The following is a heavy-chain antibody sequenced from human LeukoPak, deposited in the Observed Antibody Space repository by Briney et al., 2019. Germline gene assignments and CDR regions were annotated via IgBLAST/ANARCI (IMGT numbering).Heavy chain of an antibody. Sequence: GGSLRLSCTASGFTFSSYEMNWVRQAPGKGLEWVSYISSSGNTISYADSVKGRFTISRDNAKNSLYLQVISLRAEDTAVYYCARGPSIAARYDAFDIWGQGTMVTVSS. CDR3: ARGPSIAARYDAFDI. D-gene: IGHD6-6*01. CDR1: GFTFSSYE. CDR2: ISSSGNTI. J-gene: IGHJ3*02. V-gene: IGHV3-48*03.